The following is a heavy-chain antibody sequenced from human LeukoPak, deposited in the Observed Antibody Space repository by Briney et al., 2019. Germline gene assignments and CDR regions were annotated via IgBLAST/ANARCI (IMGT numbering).Heavy chain of an antibody. V-gene: IGHV3-30*04. J-gene: IGHJ3*02. CDR2: ISYDGSNE. D-gene: IGHD3-10*01. CDR1: GFTFSSYV. Sequence: GGSLRLSCAASGFTFSSYVMHWVRQAPGKGLEWVAIISYDGSNEYYADSVKGRFTISRDNSKNTLYLQMNSLRAADTDVYYCAGGYKGTDVFDIWGQGTRATVSS. CDR3: AGGYKGTDVFDI.